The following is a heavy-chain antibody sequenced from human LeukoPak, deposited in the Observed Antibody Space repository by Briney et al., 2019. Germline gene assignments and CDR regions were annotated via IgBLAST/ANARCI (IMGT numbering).Heavy chain of an antibody. Sequence: PGGSLRLSCAASGFTVSSNYMTWVRQAQGKGLEWVSYISSSSSYTNYADSVKGRFTISRDNAKNSLYLQMNSLRAEDTAVYYCARVTISRGFFDYWGQGTLVSVSS. CDR1: GFTVSSNY. V-gene: IGHV3-11*05. CDR3: ARVTISRGFFDY. D-gene: IGHD3-3*01. CDR2: ISSSSSYT. J-gene: IGHJ4*02.